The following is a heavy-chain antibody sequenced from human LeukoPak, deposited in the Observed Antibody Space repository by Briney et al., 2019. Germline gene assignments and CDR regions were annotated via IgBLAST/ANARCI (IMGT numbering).Heavy chain of an antibody. CDR3: ARAELERLGDAFDI. J-gene: IGHJ3*02. CDR1: GYTFTGYY. V-gene: IGHV1-2*02. Sequence: ASVKVSCKASGYTFTGYYMHWVRQAPGQGLEWMGWINPNSGGTNYAQKLQGRVTMTTDTSTSTAYMELRSLRSDDTAVYYCARAELERLGDAFDIWGQGTMVTVSS. D-gene: IGHD1-1*01. CDR2: INPNSGGT.